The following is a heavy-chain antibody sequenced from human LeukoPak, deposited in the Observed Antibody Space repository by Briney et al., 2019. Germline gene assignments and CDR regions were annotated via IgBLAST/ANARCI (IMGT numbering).Heavy chain of an antibody. Sequence: SQTLSLTCTVSGGSISSGSYYWSWIRQPAGKGLEWIGRIYTSGSTNYNPSLKSRVTISVDTSKNQFSLKLSSVTAADTAVYYCANSFAGEETMVRGVIISGDAFDIWGQGTMVTVSS. J-gene: IGHJ3*02. CDR1: GGSISSGSYY. D-gene: IGHD3-10*01. CDR3: ANSFAGEETMVRGVIISGDAFDI. CDR2: IYTSGST. V-gene: IGHV4-61*02.